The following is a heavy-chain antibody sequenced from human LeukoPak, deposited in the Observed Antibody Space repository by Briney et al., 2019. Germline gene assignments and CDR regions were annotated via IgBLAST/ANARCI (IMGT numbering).Heavy chain of an antibody. Sequence: GGSLRLSCAASGFTFSNYWIHWVRQAPGKGLVWVSRIDNAGSITTYADSVKGRFTISRDNAENTLYPQMNSLRVEDTAVYYCVRSAFHAGSGNYYDYWGQGTLVTVSS. V-gene: IGHV3-74*03. D-gene: IGHD3-22*01. J-gene: IGHJ4*02. CDR1: GFTFSNYW. CDR3: VRSAFHAGSGNYYDY. CDR2: IDNAGSIT.